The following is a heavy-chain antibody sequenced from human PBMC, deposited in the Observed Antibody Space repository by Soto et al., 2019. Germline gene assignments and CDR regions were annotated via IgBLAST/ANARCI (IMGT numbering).Heavy chain of an antibody. V-gene: IGHV2-70*04. CDR1: GFSLSTSGMR. Sequence: SGPYAGEPTQTLTLTCTFSGFSLSTSGMRVSWIRQPPGKALEWLARIDWDDDKLYSTSLKTRLTISKDTSKNQVVLTMTNMDPVDTATYYCARSIVVAGNRWFDPWGQGTLVTVSS. J-gene: IGHJ5*02. CDR3: ARSIVVAGNRWFDP. D-gene: IGHD6-13*01. CDR2: IDWDDDK.